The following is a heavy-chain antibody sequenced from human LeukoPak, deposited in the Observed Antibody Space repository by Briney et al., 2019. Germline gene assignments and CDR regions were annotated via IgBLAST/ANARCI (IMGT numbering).Heavy chain of an antibody. CDR2: IYPGDSDT. CDR3: ARSYYDILTGYSATSHYGMDV. Sequence: GESLKISCKGSGYSFTSYWIGWVRQVPGKGLEWMGIIYPGDSDTRYSPSFQGQVTTSADKSISTAYLQWSSLKASDTAMYYCARSYYDILTGYSATSHYGMDVWGKGTTVTVSS. J-gene: IGHJ6*04. CDR1: GYSFTSYW. D-gene: IGHD3-9*01. V-gene: IGHV5-51*01.